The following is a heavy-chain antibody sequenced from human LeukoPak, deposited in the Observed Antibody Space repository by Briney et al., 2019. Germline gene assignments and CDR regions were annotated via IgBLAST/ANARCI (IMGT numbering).Heavy chain of an antibody. V-gene: IGHV3-23*01. D-gene: IGHD2-15*01. CDR2: ISGSGGST. J-gene: IGHJ6*02. CDR3: ARDLSGGSRRYYYYGMDV. Sequence: GGSLRLSCVVSGFTFSSYAMSWVRQAPGKGLEWVSAISGSGGSTYYADSVKGRFTISRDNSKNTLYLQMNSLRAEDTAVYYCARDLSGGSRRYYYYGMDVWGQGTTVTVSS. CDR1: GFTFSSYA.